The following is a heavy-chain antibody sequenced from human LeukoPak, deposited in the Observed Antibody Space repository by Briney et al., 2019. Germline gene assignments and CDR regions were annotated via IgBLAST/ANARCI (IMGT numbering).Heavy chain of an antibody. J-gene: IGHJ1*01. CDR2: INSDGSST. D-gene: IGHD4-11*01. V-gene: IGHV3-74*01. CDR1: GFTFNKHW. CDR3: ARTFQREMTTTQH. Sequence: PGGSLRLSCAASGFTFNKHWMHWVRQAPGKGLVWVSRINSDGSSTSYADSVKGRFTISRGNAKNTLFLQMNSLRAEDTAVYYCARTFQREMTTTQHWGQGTLVTVSS.